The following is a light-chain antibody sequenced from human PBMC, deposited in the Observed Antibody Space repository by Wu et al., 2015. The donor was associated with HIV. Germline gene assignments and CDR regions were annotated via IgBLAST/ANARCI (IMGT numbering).Light chain of an antibody. V-gene: IGKV3-11*01. CDR2: GAS. Sequence: EIVMTQFPATLSVSPGERATLSCRASQNISSSLAWYQQKRGQAPRLLIYGASNRATGIPARFSGSGSGTDFTLTISSLEPEDFAVYYCQQRSNWPPRFTFGPGTKVDIK. CDR1: QNISSS. J-gene: IGKJ3*01. CDR3: QQRSNWPPRFT.